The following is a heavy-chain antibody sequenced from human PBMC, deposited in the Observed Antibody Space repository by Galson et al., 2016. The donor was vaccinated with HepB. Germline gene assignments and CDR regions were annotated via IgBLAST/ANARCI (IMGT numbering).Heavy chain of an antibody. J-gene: IGHJ5*02. V-gene: IGHV4-38-2*01. CDR3: ARGPYSSGWYPFDP. CDR2: VYYSGST. CDR1: GFTFSDYA. Sequence: LRLSCAASGFTFSDYAMSWVRQAPGKGLEWIGNVYYSGSTYYNPSLKSRVTMSIDTSKNQFSLKLSSVTAADTAVYYCARGPYSSGWYPFDPWGQGTLVTVSS. D-gene: IGHD6-19*01.